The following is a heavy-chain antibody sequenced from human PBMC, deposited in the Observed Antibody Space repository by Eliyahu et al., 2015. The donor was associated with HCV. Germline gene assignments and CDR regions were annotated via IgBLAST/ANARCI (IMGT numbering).Heavy chain of an antibody. CDR1: GIIFRETW. V-gene: IGHV3-15*01. CDR2: SKSNNDGGAT. J-gene: IGHJ4*02. Sequence: EVQLVEAGGGLVKPGXSLRISCVASGIIFRETWMSWVRQGPGKGLEWLGRSKSNNDGGATEYAPAVKGRFTISRDDSRDTLYLQVNSLKTEDTGIYYCTTDPRHWGQGTLVTVSS. CDR3: TTDPRH.